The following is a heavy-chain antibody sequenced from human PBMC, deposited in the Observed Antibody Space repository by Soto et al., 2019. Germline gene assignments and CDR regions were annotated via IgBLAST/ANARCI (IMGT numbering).Heavy chain of an antibody. D-gene: IGHD3-3*01. CDR3: ARVVKIFDAFDL. V-gene: IGHV3-30-3*01. Sequence: GGSLRLSCAASGFTFSAYAMHWVRQAPGKGLEWVTGISYDGNDKYYADSVKGRFTISRDNSKNTLYVQMNSLRPDDTAMYYCARVVKIFDAFDLWGQVTMVTVSS. J-gene: IGHJ3*01. CDR1: GFTFSAYA. CDR2: ISYDGNDK.